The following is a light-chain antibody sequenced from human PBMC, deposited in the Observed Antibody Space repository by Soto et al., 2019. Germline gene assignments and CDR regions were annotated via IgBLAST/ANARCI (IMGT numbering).Light chain of an antibody. CDR3: QSYESSLSGFYV. Sequence: QSVVTQPPSVSGAPGQRVTISCTGSSSNIGAGYDVHWYQQLPGRAPKLLIYANSNRPSGVPDRFSGSRSGTSASLAITGLQAEDEADYSCQSYESSLSGFYVFGTGTKVTVL. V-gene: IGLV1-40*01. CDR2: ANS. J-gene: IGLJ1*01. CDR1: SSNIGAGYD.